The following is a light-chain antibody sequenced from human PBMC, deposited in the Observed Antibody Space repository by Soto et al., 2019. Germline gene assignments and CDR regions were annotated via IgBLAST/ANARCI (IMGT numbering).Light chain of an antibody. J-gene: IGKJ1*01. V-gene: IGKV1-39*01. CDR2: AAS. CDR1: QGIATY. Sequence: DIQMTQSPSSLSASIGDRITITCRASQGIATYLNWYQQRPGEAPKLLIYAASGLQSGVPSRFSGSGSGTDFTLTITSLQPEDFATYSCQQSYNIPRTFGQGTKVDI. CDR3: QQSYNIPRT.